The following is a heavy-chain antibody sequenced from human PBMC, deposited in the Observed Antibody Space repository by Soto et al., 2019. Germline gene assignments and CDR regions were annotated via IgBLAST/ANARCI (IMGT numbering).Heavy chain of an antibody. D-gene: IGHD1-7*01. V-gene: IGHV6-1*01. CDR2: TYYRSRWYN. CDR3: AGTTSHQWYYMGV. Sequence: QVQLQESGPGLVKPSQTLSLTSAISGDSVSSNSAAWNWIRLSPSRGLEWLARTYYRSRWYNDYAVSVRSRITVNPDTSKNQFSLPLTSVTPEDTAVYYCAGTTSHQWYYMGVWAKWTTVTVSS. J-gene: IGHJ6*03. CDR1: GDSVSSNSAA.